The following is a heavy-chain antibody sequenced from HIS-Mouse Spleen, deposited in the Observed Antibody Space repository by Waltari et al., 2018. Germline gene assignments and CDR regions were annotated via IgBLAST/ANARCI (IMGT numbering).Heavy chain of an antibody. CDR1: GGSISSSY. CDR3: ARDRALTGDYQISDWYFDL. V-gene: IGHV4-4*07. J-gene: IGHJ2*01. Sequence: QVQLQESGPGLVKPSETLSLTCTVSGGSISSSYWSWIRQPAGTGLEWIGRSYTSGSTNYNPSLKSRVTMSVDTSKNQFSLKLSSVTAADTAVYYCARDRALTGDYQISDWYFDLWGRGTLVTVSS. CDR2: SYTSGST. D-gene: IGHD7-27*01.